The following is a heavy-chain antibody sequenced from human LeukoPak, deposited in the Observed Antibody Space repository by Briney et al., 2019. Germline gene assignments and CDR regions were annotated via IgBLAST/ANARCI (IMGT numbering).Heavy chain of an antibody. CDR1: GFTFSSYS. Sequence: PGGSLRLSCAASGFTFSSYSMNWVRQAPGEGLEWVSSISSSSSYIYYADSVKGRFTISRDNAKNSLYLQMNSLRAEDTAVYYCARASTSCYDYWGQGTLVTVSS. D-gene: IGHD2-2*01. J-gene: IGHJ4*02. CDR2: ISSSSSYI. CDR3: ARASTSCYDY. V-gene: IGHV3-21*01.